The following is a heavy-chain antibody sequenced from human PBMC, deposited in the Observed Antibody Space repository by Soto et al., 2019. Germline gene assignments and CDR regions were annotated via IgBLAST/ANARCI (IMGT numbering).Heavy chain of an antibody. J-gene: IGHJ3*01. D-gene: IGHD6-13*01. CDR1: GFTFSSYA. CDR3: ASEDIAAAV. Sequence: GGSLRLSCAASGFTFSSYAMHWVRQAPGKGLEWVAVISYDGSNKYYADSVKGRFTISRDNSKNTLYLQMNSLRAEDTAVYYCASEDIAAAVWGQGTMVTV. CDR2: ISYDGSNK. V-gene: IGHV3-30-3*01.